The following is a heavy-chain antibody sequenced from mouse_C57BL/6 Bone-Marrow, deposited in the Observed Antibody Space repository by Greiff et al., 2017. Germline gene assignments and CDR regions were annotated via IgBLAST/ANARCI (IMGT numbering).Heavy chain of an antibody. J-gene: IGHJ4*01. CDR2: IYPGCGNT. CDR3: ARFSYSKNAIDF. Sequence: QVQLKQSGAELVRPGASVKMSCKASGYTFTDYYINWVKQRPGQGLEWIARIYPGCGNTNYNEKFKGKATLTAEKSSSTAYMQLISLTSEDSAVYFCARFSYSKNAIDFWGTGTTVTVSS. CDR1: GYTFTDYY. D-gene: IGHD2-5*01. V-gene: IGHV1-76*01.